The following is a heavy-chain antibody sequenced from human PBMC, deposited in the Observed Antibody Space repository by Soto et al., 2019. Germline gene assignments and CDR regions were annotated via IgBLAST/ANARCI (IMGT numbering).Heavy chain of an antibody. CDR3: AGMPDTSGLRVDP. V-gene: IGHV4-30-2*01. CDR1: GDSYSISTYS. Sequence: PSETLSLTCNMSGDSYSISTYSWSWFRQPPGKALQWIGFIYQSGVTSYNPSLASRVSISLDRSNNQCSLKLKSVTAADTAVYFCAGMPDTSGLRVDPWGPGTLVTVS. CDR2: IYQSGVT. D-gene: IGHD6-19*01. J-gene: IGHJ5*02.